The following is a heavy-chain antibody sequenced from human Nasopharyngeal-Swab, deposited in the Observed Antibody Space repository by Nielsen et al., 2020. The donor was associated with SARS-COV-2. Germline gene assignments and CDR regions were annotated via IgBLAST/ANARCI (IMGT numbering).Heavy chain of an antibody. V-gene: IGHV3-33*01. CDR2: IWYDGSNK. J-gene: IGHJ4*02. CDR3: ASQRGYSSSSKDQRFDY. D-gene: IGHD6-6*01. Sequence: VRQAPGKGLEWVAVIWYDGSNKYYADSVKGRFTISRDNSKNTLYLQMNSLRAEDTAVYYCASQRGYSSSSKDQRFDYWGQGTLVTVSS.